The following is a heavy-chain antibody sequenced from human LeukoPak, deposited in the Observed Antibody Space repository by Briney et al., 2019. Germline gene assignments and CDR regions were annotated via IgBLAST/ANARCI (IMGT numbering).Heavy chain of an antibody. J-gene: IGHJ6*03. D-gene: IGHD2-2*01. CDR3: ARGPAATYYYYYMDV. V-gene: IGHV1-69*05. Sequence: SVKVSCKASGGTFSSYAISWVRQAPGQGLEWMGGIIPIFGTANYAQKFQGRVTITTDESTSTAYMELSSLRSEDTAVYYCARGPAATYYYYYMDVWGKGTTVTVSS. CDR1: GGTFSSYA. CDR2: IIPIFGTA.